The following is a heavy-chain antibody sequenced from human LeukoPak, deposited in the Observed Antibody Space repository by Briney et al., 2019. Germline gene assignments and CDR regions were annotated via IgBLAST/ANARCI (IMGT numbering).Heavy chain of an antibody. CDR1: GGSVSSTSYY. Sequence: PSETLSLTCSVSGGSVSSTSYYWSWIRQPAGKGLEWIGRIYTSGSTNYNPSLKSRVTMSVDTSKNQFSLKLSSVTAADTAVYYCARVRGYYGSGPLEAFDIWGQGTMVTVSS. V-gene: IGHV4-61*02. CDR2: IYTSGST. J-gene: IGHJ3*02. D-gene: IGHD3-10*01. CDR3: ARVRGYYGSGPLEAFDI.